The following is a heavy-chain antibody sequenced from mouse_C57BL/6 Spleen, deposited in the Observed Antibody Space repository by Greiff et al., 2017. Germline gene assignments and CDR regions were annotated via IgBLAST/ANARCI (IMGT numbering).Heavy chain of an antibody. CDR3: TVRGGVAD. V-gene: IGHV1-15*01. Sequence: QVQLQQPGAELVRPGASVTLSCKASGYTFTDYEMHWVKQPPVHGLEWIGALDPETGGTAYNQKFKGKAILTADKSSSTAYMELRSLTSEDSAVYYWTVRGGVADWGQGTLVTVSA. D-gene: IGHD2-14*01. CDR2: LDPETGGT. CDR1: GYTFTDYE. J-gene: IGHJ3*01.